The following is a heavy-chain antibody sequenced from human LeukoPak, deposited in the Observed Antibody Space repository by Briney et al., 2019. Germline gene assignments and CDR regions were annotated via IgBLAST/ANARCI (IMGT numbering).Heavy chain of an antibody. CDR2: IKEDGSAK. CDR3: ACAVY. V-gene: IGHV3-7*01. J-gene: IGHJ4*02. Sequence: GGSLRLSCGASGFIFSNAWMSWVRQAPGKGLEWVANIKEDGSAKSYVDSVRGRFTISRDNAKNSLYLQMNSLRAEDTAVYYCACAVYWGQGTLVAVSS. CDR1: GFIFSNAW.